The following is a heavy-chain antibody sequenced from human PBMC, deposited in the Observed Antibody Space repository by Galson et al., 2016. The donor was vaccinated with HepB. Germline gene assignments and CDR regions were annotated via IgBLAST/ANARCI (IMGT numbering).Heavy chain of an antibody. V-gene: IGHV3-48*03. CDR3: GRNVPFN. J-gene: IGHJ4*02. CDR1: GFTFNTYE. CDR2: ISDSGHTI. Sequence: SLRLSCAASGFTFNTYEINWVRQAPGKGLEWVSYISDSGHTIYYADSVRGRFTISRDNSKNTVYLQMNSLRVEDTAMYYCGRNVPFNWGQGTLVTVSS.